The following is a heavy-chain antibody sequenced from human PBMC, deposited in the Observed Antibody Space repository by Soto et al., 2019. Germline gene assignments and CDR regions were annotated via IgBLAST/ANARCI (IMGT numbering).Heavy chain of an antibody. D-gene: IGHD3-10*01. CDR2: TRNKARSYTT. CDR3: ARDPNNNYYVSGSYYKVLGHFDL. J-gene: IGHJ2*01. CDR1: GFTVSDHF. Sequence: GGSLRLSCAASGFTVSDHFMDWVRQAPEKGLEWVGRTRNKARSYTTEYAASVKGRFTVSRDDSKNSLYLQMNSLTTEDTAVYYCARDPNNNYYVSGSYYKVLGHFDLWGRGT. V-gene: IGHV3-72*01.